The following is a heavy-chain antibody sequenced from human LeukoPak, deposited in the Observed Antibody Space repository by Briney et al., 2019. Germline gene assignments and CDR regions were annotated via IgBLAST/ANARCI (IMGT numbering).Heavy chain of an antibody. CDR3: ARDYGHHEEYFDC. CDR1: GFPFSSYN. Sequence: GGSLILSCAASGFPFSSYNTNWVRQAPGKGLEWVSYISRSSSTIYYADSVKGRFTISRDNAKNSVYLQMNSLRDEDTAVYRCARDYGHHEEYFDCWGRGTVDTVSS. CDR2: ISRSSSTI. V-gene: IGHV3-48*02. D-gene: IGHD4-17*01. J-gene: IGHJ4*02.